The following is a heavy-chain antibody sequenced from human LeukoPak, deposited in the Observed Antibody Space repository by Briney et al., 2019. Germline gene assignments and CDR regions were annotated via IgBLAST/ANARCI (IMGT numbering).Heavy chain of an antibody. Sequence: ASESLSLACTVSGGSISSSSSDYGGWIRQHPGKGLEWIGSIYYSGSTYYNPSLKSRVTISVDTSKNQFSLKLSSVTAADTAVYYCASTSPIDAFDIWGQGTMVTVSS. CDR2: IYYSGST. CDR3: ASTSPIDAFDI. V-gene: IGHV4-39*01. J-gene: IGHJ3*02. D-gene: IGHD1-26*01. CDR1: GGSISSSSSDY.